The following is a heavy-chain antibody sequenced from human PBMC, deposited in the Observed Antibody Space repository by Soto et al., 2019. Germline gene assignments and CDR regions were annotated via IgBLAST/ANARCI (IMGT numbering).Heavy chain of an antibody. Sequence: EVQLVESGGGLVQPGGSLRLSCAASGFSVSNSYMTWVRQAPGMGLEWVSNFYGCGDSFYSDSVKGRFTISRDNSKNTLYLQMNSLRVEDTAVYYCARDTFGGAYNFCHGGQGTLVTVSS. J-gene: IGHJ4*02. V-gene: IGHV3-66*01. CDR2: FYGCGDS. CDR3: ARDTFGGAYNFCH. CDR1: GFSVSNSY. D-gene: IGHD3-3*01.